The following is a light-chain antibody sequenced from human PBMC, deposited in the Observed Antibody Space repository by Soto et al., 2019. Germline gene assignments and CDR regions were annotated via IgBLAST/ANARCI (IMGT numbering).Light chain of an antibody. Sequence: DIQMTQSPSTLSASVGDRVTITCRASQSISSWLAWYQQKPGKAPKVLIYKASRLESRVPSRFSGSGSGTEFTLTISSLQPDDFATYYCQQYNSYSTFGQGTKVEIK. CDR3: QQYNSYST. V-gene: IGKV1-5*03. CDR1: QSISSW. CDR2: KAS. J-gene: IGKJ1*01.